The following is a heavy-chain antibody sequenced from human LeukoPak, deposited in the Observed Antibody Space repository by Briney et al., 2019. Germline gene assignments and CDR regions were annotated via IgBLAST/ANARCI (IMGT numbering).Heavy chain of an antibody. CDR2: ISGSGDP. D-gene: IGHD3-16*01. Sequence: GGSLRLFCAASGFTFSSYDMSWVRQAPGGGLVGRTGISGSGDPYYGDSVKGRFTVSRDNSQNTLYLQLHSLRAEDTAVYYCAKGLGPTRSYFDCWGQGTLVTVPS. CDR1: GFTFSSYD. CDR3: AKGLGPTRSYFDC. J-gene: IGHJ4*02. V-gene: IGHV3-23*01.